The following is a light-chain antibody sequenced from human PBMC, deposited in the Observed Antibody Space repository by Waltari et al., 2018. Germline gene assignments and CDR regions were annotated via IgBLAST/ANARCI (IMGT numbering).Light chain of an antibody. V-gene: IGLV1-44*01. J-gene: IGLJ3*02. CDR3: ASWDDRLNGWV. Sequence: QSVLTQPPSASGTPGQRVTISCSGSRSSIGRNPENWYQQLPGTAPKLLIYSTNQRPSGVPDRISGSKTGTSASLAISGLQSEDEAYYYCASWDDRLNGWVFGGGTKLTVL. CDR1: RSSIGRNP. CDR2: STN.